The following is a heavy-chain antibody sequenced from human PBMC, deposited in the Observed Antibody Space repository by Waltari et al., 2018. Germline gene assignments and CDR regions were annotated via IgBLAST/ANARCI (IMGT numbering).Heavy chain of an antibody. J-gene: IGHJ4*02. Sequence: QVQLVQSGAEVKKPGASVKVSCKASGYTFTSYYMHWVRQAPGQGLEWMGIINPSGGSTSYAQKLQGRVTMTRDTSTSTVYMELSSLRSEDTAVYYCARAALDGYIRGDYFDYWGQGTLVTVSS. CDR1: GYTFTSYY. CDR2: INPSGGST. V-gene: IGHV1-46*01. D-gene: IGHD5-12*01. CDR3: ARAALDGYIRGDYFDY.